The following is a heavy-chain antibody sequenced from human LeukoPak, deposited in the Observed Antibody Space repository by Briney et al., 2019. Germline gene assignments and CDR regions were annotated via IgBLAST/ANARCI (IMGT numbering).Heavy chain of an antibody. V-gene: IGHV3-7*03. CDR3: TRALGHSVLAFDV. J-gene: IGHJ3*01. Sequence: GGSLRLSCAASGFTFSSYSMNWVRQAPGKGLEWVASIKEDGREKLYVESLEGRLTIARDNAKESLHLQMRNLRVEDTAVYYCTRALGHSVLAFDVWGQGTVVIVS. D-gene: IGHD3-16*01. CDR2: IKEDGREK. CDR1: GFTFSSYS.